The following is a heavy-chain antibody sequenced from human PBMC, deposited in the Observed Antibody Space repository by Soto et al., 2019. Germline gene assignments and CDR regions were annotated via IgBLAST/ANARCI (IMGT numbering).Heavy chain of an antibody. J-gene: IGHJ4*02. V-gene: IGHV4-59*01. CDR2: IYYSGST. D-gene: IGHD3-22*01. Sequence: SETLSLTCTVSGGSISSYYWSWIRQPPGKGLEWIGYIYYSGSTNYNPSLKSRVTISVDTSKNQFSLKLSSVTAADTAVYYCARVPPYYDSSGPHSYYLFYYWGQGTLVTVSS. CDR1: GGSISSYY. CDR3: ARVPPYYDSSGPHSYYLFYY.